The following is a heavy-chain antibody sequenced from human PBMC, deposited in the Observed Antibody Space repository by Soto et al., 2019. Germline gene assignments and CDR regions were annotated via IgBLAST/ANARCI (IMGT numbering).Heavy chain of an antibody. Sequence: QVQLVESGGGVVQPGRSLRLSCAASGFTFSSYGMHWVRQAPGKGLEWVAVISYDGSNKYYADSVKGRFTISRDNSKNTLYLQRNSLRAEETAVYYCAKDRRPTYYSGMDVWAKGTTVTVSS. CDR3: AKDRRPTYYSGMDV. CDR2: ISYDGSNK. CDR1: GFTFSSYG. J-gene: IGHJ6*04. V-gene: IGHV3-30*18. D-gene: IGHD6-25*01.